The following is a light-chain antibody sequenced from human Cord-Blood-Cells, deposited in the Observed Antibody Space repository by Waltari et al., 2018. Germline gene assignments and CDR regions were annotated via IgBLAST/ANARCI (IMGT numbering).Light chain of an antibody. J-gene: IGKJ4*01. V-gene: IGKV1-27*01. CDR1: QGGSNY. CDR2: AAS. Sequence: DIQMTQSPSSLSASVGDRVTITCRASQGGSNYLAWYQQKPGKVPKLLIYAASTLQSGRPSRFSGSGSGTEFTLTISSLQPEDVATYNCQKYNSAPLTFGRGTKVESK. CDR3: QKYNSAPLT.